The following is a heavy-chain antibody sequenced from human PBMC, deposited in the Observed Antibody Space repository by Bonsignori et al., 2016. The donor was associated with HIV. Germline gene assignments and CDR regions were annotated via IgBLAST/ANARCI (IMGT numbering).Heavy chain of an antibody. Sequence: QVQLKQWGAGLLKPSETLSLTCAVYGGSFSAYYWSWIRQSPGKGLEWIGEINHSGRTSYNPSLKSRVTISVDTSKNQVSLNLTSVTAADTAMYYCARGHRSSDGWFSVFEIWGQGTMVTVSP. CDR1: GGSFSAYY. CDR2: INHSGRT. D-gene: IGHD6-19*01. V-gene: IGHV4-34*01. J-gene: IGHJ3*02. CDR3: ARGHRSSDGWFSVFEI.